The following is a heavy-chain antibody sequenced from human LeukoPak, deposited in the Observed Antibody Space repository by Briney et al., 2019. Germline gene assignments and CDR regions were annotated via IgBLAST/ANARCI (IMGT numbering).Heavy chain of an antibody. CDR3: ALSARDIVVVPAA. Sequence: SETLSLTCAVYGGSFSGYYWSWIRQPPGKGLEWIGEINHSGSTNYNPSLKSRVTISVDTSKNQFSLELSSVTAADTAVYYCALSARDIVVVPAAWGQGTLVTVSS. D-gene: IGHD2-2*01. CDR2: INHSGST. V-gene: IGHV4-34*01. J-gene: IGHJ4*02. CDR1: GGSFSGYY.